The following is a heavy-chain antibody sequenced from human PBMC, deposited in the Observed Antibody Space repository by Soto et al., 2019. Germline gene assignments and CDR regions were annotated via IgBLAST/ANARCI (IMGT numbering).Heavy chain of an antibody. D-gene: IGHD2-15*01. CDR1: GGTFSSYA. J-gene: IGHJ4*02. Sequence: QVQLVQSGAEVKKPGSSVKVSCKASGGTFSSYAISWVRQAPGQGLEWMGGIIPIFGTANYAQKFQGRVTITADESTSTASMELSSLRSEDTAVYYCAREGTCSGGSCYSSLDYWGQGTLVTVSS. CDR2: IIPIFGTA. V-gene: IGHV1-69*01. CDR3: AREGTCSGGSCYSSLDY.